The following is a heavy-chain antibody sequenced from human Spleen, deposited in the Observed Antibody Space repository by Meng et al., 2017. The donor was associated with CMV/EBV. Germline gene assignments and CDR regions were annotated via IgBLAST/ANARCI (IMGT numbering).Heavy chain of an antibody. CDR2: MNPNSGNT. Sequence: QVQLVHSGAEVKKPGASVKVSCKASGYTFTRYDINWVRQATGQGLEWMGWMNPNSGNTGYAQKFQGRVTMTRNTSISTAYMELSSLRSEDTAVYYCAVHYDFWSGYFQHWGQGTLVTVSS. J-gene: IGHJ1*01. D-gene: IGHD3-3*01. CDR3: AVHYDFWSGYFQH. CDR1: GYTFTRYD. V-gene: IGHV1-8*01.